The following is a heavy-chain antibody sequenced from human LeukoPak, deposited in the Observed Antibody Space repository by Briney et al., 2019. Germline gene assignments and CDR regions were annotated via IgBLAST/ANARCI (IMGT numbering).Heavy chain of an antibody. CDR3: TTSLYCGGDCYSY. CDR2: ISYDGSNK. D-gene: IGHD2-21*02. J-gene: IGHJ4*02. Sequence: PGRSLRLSCAASGFTFSSYAMHWVRQAPGKGLEWVAVISYDGSNKYYADSVKGRFTISRDNSKNTLYLQMNSLRAEDTAVYYCTTSLYCGGDCYSYWGQGTLVTVSS. CDR1: GFTFSSYA. V-gene: IGHV3-30*04.